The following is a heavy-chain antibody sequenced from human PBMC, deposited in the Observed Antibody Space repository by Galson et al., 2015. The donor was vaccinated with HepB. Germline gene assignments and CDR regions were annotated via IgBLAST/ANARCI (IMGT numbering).Heavy chain of an antibody. V-gene: IGHV3-66*01. CDR1: GFTVSSNY. CDR3: ARVNLPQYTYGSGFLDS. CDR2: VYGGGNI. D-gene: IGHD3-10*01. Sequence: SLRLSCAASGFTVSSNYMSWVRQAPGKGLEWVSIVYGGGNIQYADSVKGRFTLSRDNSKNSVYLQMNSLRAEDTAVYYCARVNLPQYTYGSGFLDSWGQGTLVTVSS. J-gene: IGHJ4*02.